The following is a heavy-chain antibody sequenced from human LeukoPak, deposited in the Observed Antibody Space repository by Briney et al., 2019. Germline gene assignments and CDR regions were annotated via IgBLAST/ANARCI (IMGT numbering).Heavy chain of an antibody. J-gene: IGHJ5*01. CDR1: GYIFSHYD. CDR3: ARGTSSGWYGHWFDS. Sequence: ASVKVSCKASGYIFSHYDINWVRQATGQGLEWMGWMNPGTGNTGYAQKFQGRITMTTNTSITTAYLEVSGLRSEDTAVYYCARGTSSGWYGHWFDSWGPGPLVIVSS. CDR2: MNPGTGNT. D-gene: IGHD6-13*01. V-gene: IGHV1-8*01.